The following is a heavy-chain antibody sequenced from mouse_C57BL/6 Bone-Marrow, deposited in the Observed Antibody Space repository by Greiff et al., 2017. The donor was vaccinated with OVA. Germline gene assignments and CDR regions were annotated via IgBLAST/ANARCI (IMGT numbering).Heavy chain of an antibody. D-gene: IGHD2-4*01. J-gene: IGHJ4*01. CDR2: INPNNGGT. Sequence: EVQLQESGPELVKPGASVKMSCKASGYTFTDYNMHWVKQSHGKSLEWIGYINPNNGGTSYNQKFKGKATLTVNKSSSTAYMELRSLTSEDSAVYYCACFYDYDGGIPLWGQGTSVTVSS. CDR1: GYTFTDYN. V-gene: IGHV1-22*01. CDR3: ACFYDYDGGIPL.